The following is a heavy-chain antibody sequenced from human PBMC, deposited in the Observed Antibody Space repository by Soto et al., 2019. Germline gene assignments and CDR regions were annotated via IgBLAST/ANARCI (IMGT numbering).Heavy chain of an antibody. CDR2: ISHDGSNK. V-gene: IGHV3-30*18. Sequence: QVQLVESGGGVVQPGRSLRLSCAGSGFTFSNYGLHWVRQTPGKGLEWVAFISHDGSNKYYADSVKGRFTISRDSSKSTLYLQMDSLRVEDTAVYYCAKDGAPRYCSGHSCHPAGAYWGQGTLVTVSS. CDR1: GFTFSNYG. D-gene: IGHD2-15*01. CDR3: AKDGAPRYCSGHSCHPAGAY. J-gene: IGHJ4*02.